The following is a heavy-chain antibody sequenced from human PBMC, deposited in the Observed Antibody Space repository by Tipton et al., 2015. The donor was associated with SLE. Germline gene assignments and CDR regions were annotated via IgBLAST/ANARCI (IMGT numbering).Heavy chain of an antibody. CDR3: AVGYCSSVSCQREYFQH. CDR1: GGSMSTYY. V-gene: IGHV4-59*08. CDR2: IYYSGGT. J-gene: IGHJ1*01. Sequence: LRLSCTVSGGSMSTYYWSWIRLPPGKGLEWIGYIYYSGGTSCNPSLNSRVTISVDTSRNQFSLKLTSVTAADTAVYYCAVGYCSSVSCQREYFQHWGQGTLVTVSS. D-gene: IGHD2-2*01.